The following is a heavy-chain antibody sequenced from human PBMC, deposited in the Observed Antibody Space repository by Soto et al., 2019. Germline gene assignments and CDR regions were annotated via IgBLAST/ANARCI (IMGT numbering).Heavy chain of an antibody. CDR2: VNPNSGNT. V-gene: IGHV1-8*01. D-gene: IGHD2-2*03. Sequence: QVQLVQSGAEVKRPGASVKVSCKASGYTFTSYDFNWVRQAPGQGLEWMGWVNPNSGNTDYAQKFQGRVTMTRNTSIRTAYMELSSLGSEETGVYYCARASYLDPAFGFWGQGTMVTVSS. CDR3: ARASYLDPAFGF. CDR1: GYTFTSYD. J-gene: IGHJ3*01.